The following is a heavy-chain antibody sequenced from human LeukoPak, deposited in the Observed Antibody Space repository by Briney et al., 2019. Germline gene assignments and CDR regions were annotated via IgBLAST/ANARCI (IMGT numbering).Heavy chain of an antibody. V-gene: IGHV4-4*02. J-gene: IGHJ4*02. CDR2: IHKSGNT. D-gene: IGHD1-26*01. CDR1: LDSPTSNW. Sequence: PSETLSLTCAVSLDSPTSNWWSWLRQPPGKGLEWIGEIHKSGNTNYNPPLKSRVTISMDRSKNQIALDLASVTAADTAVYYCAREIVGAPTPGAYWGQGTLVTVSS. CDR3: AREIVGAPTPGAY.